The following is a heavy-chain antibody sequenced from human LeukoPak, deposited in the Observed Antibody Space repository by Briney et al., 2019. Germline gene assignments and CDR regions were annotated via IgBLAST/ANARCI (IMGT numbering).Heavy chain of an antibody. CDR1: GYTFTGYY. Sequence: ASVKVSCKASGYTFTGYYMHWVRQAPGQGLEWMGRINPNSGGTNYAQKFQGRVTMTGDTSISTAYMELSRLRSDDTAVYYCARGGEYYYDSSGYSFDYWGQGTLVTVSS. V-gene: IGHV1-2*06. J-gene: IGHJ4*02. CDR2: INPNSGGT. CDR3: ARGGEYYYDSSGYSFDY. D-gene: IGHD3-22*01.